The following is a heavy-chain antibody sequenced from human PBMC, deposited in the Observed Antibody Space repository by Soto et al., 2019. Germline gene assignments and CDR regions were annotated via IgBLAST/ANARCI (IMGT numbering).Heavy chain of an antibody. D-gene: IGHD2-2*02. Sequence: LRLSCAASGFTFSSYSMNWVRQAPGKGLEWVSSISSSSSYIYYADSVKGRFTISRDNAKNSLYLQMNSLRAEDTAVYYCARDRVVVVPDPILEGNGMDVWGQGPTVTVSS. CDR1: GFTFSSYS. CDR3: ARDRVVVVPDPILEGNGMDV. V-gene: IGHV3-21*01. CDR2: ISSSSSYI. J-gene: IGHJ6*02.